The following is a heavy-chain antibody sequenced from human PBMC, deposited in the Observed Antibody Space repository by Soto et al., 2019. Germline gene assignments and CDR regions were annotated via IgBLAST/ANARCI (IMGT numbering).Heavy chain of an antibody. CDR3: ARGDSNSWSDY. CDR2: ISYDGTNK. D-gene: IGHD6-13*01. J-gene: IGHJ4*02. CDR1: GFTFRSYA. Sequence: QVQLVESGGGVVQPGRSLRLSCAASGFTFRSYAMDWVRQAPGKGIEWVAVISYDGTNKYYADSVKGRFTISRDNSKNTLSLQMNSLRAEDTAVYYCARGDSNSWSDYWGQGTLVTVSS. V-gene: IGHV3-30*01.